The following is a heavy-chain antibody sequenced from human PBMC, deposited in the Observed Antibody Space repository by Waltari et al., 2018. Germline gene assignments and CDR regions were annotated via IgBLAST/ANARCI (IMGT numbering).Heavy chain of an antibody. Sequence: QVQLVQSGAEVKKPGASVKVSCKASGYTFTSYAMHWVRQAPGQRLEWMGWINAGNGNTKYSQKFQGRVTITRDTSASTAYMELSSLRSEDTAVYYCARGEQWLVILDYWGQGTLVTVSS. J-gene: IGHJ4*02. CDR2: INAGNGNT. V-gene: IGHV1-3*01. D-gene: IGHD6-19*01. CDR3: ARGEQWLVILDY. CDR1: GYTFTSYA.